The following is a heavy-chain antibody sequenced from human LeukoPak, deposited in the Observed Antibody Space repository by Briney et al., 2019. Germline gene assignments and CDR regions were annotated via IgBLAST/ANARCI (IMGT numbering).Heavy chain of an antibody. CDR1: GFTSSSYW. Sequence: GGSLRLSCAASGFTSSSYWMSWVRQAPGKGLEWVANIRQDGSEKNYVDSVKGRFTISRDNAKNSLYLQMNSLRAEDTAVHYRARSDYWGQGTLVTVSS. CDR3: ARSDY. V-gene: IGHV3-7*01. CDR2: IRQDGSEK. J-gene: IGHJ4*02. D-gene: IGHD3-10*01.